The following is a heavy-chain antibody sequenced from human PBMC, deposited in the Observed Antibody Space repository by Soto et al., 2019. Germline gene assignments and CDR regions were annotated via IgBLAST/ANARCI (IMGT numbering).Heavy chain of an antibody. Sequence: ASVKVSCKASGYTFTSYAMHWVRQAPGQRLEWMGWINAGNGNTKYSQKFQGRVTITRDTSASTAYMELSSLRSEDTAVYYCARDLAGIVATITSSVYFDYGGQGTLVTVSS. CDR2: INAGNGNT. V-gene: IGHV1-3*01. J-gene: IGHJ4*02. CDR3: ARDLAGIVATITSSVYFDY. D-gene: IGHD5-12*01. CDR1: GYTFTSYA.